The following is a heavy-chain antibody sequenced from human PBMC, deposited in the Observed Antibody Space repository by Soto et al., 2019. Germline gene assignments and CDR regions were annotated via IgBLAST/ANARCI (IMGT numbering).Heavy chain of an antibody. Sequence: GGSLRLSCAASGFTFSSYWISWVRQAPGKGLEWVANIKQDGSEKYYVDSVKGRFTISRDNAKNSLYLQMNSLRAEDTAVYYCASDRDYGGNSYFDYWGQGTLVTVSS. D-gene: IGHD4-17*01. V-gene: IGHV3-7*03. CDR2: IKQDGSEK. CDR3: ASDRDYGGNSYFDY. J-gene: IGHJ4*02. CDR1: GFTFSSYW.